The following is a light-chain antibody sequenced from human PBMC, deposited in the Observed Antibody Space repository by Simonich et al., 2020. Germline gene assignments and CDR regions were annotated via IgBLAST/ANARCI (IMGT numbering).Light chain of an antibody. V-gene: IGLV1-40*01. Sequence: QSVLTQPPSVSGAPGQRVTISCTGGSSNIGAGYDVHWYQQLPGTAPKLLIHGNSTLPSGVPDRFSGSKSGTSAALAITGLQAEDEADYYCQSYDSSHVVFGGGTKLTVL. CDR2: GNS. CDR3: QSYDSSHVV. CDR1: SSNIGAGYD. J-gene: IGLJ2*01.